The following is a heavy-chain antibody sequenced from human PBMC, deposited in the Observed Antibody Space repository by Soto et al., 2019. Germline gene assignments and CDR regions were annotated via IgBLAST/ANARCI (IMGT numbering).Heavy chain of an antibody. V-gene: IGHV3-30-3*01. D-gene: IGHD4-17*01. CDR1: GFTFSDCT. J-gene: IGHJ4*02. CDR3: ARAVTSDFDY. CDR2: ISYDATSK. Sequence: QVQLVESGGGVVQPGRSLRLSCAASGFTFSDCTIHWVRQAPGKGLEWVALISYDATSKYYADSVKGRFTISRDNSKNTLYLQMNSLRAEDTAVYYCARAVTSDFDYWGQGTLVTVSS.